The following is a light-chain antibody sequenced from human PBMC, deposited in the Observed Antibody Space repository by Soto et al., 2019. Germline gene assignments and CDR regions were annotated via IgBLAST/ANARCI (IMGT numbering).Light chain of an antibody. CDR2: DVN. Sequence: QSALTQPRSVSGSPGQSVAISCTGTSSDVGGYNYVSWYQQHPGKAPKLMIYDVNKRPSGVPDRFSGSKSGNTASLTISGLQAEDEADYYCSSYTPSRTLVFTLLFGGGTKLTVL. CDR3: SSYTPSRTLVFTLL. CDR1: SSDVGGYNY. V-gene: IGLV2-11*01. J-gene: IGLJ2*01.